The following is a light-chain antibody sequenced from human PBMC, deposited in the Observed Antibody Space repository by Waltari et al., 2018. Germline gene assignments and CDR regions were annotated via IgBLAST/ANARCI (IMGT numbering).Light chain of an antibody. CDR2: AAS. V-gene: IGKV3-20*01. CDR1: QSVSKY. CDR3: QNHERLPAK. J-gene: IGKJ1*01. Sequence: ELVLTQSPGTLSLSPGERATLSCRASQSVSKYLAWYQQRPGQAPRLLIYAASTRATGIPDRFSGSGSGTDFSLTISRLEPEDFAVYYCQNHERLPAKFVQGTKVEIK.